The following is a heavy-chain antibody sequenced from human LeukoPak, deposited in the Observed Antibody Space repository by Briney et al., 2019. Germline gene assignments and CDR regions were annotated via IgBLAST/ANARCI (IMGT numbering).Heavy chain of an antibody. CDR2: FDPEDGET. CDR1: GYTLTELS. V-gene: IGHV1-24*01. CDR3: ATGGVVAATPWGDHYYYYGMDV. J-gene: IGHJ6*02. Sequence: GASVKVSCKVSGYTLTELSMHWVRQAPGKGLEWMGGFDPEDGETIYAQKFQGRVTMTEDTSTDTAYMELSSLRSEDTAVYYCATGGVVAATPWGDHYYYYGMDVWGQGTTVTVSS. D-gene: IGHD2-15*01.